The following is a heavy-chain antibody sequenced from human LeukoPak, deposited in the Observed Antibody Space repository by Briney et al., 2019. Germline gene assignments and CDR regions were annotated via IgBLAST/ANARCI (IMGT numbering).Heavy chain of an antibody. D-gene: IGHD3-10*01. CDR2: IYYSGST. CDR3: ARDRRYGSGSYYSNWFDP. J-gene: IGHJ5*02. CDR1: TFSSYA. Sequence: TFSSYAMSWVRQAPGKGREGIGSIYYSGSTYYNPSLKSRVTISVDTSKNQFSLKLSSVTAADTAVYYCARDRRYGSGSYYSNWFDPWGQGTLVTVSS. V-gene: IGHV4-39*07.